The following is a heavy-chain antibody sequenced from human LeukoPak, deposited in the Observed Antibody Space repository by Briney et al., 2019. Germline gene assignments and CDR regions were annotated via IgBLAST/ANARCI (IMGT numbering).Heavy chain of an antibody. D-gene: IGHD5/OR15-5a*01. V-gene: IGHV1-46*01. Sequence: ASVKVSCKASGYTSSDNYIHWVRQAPGQGLEWMGIINPNGGVTTYAQKFQGRVTMTRDTSTSTIYMDLSSLKSEDTAVYYCARDSEEVSALDYWGQGTLVTVSS. CDR3: ARDSEEVSALDY. CDR2: INPNGGVT. J-gene: IGHJ4*02. CDR1: GYTSSDNY.